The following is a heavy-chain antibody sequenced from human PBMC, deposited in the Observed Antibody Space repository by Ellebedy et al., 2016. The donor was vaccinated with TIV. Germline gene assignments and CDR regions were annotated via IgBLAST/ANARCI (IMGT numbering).Heavy chain of an antibody. CDR3: ASAPYDVYRYFHL. V-gene: IGHV4-4*07. J-gene: IGHJ2*01. Sequence: MPSETLSLTCTVSGGSNRSYYWSWIRQPAGKGLEWIGRIYPTGSTSYSPTLKNRITMSIDTSKNQFSLKLSSVTAADTAVYFCASAPYDVYRYFHLWGRGTLVAVSS. D-gene: IGHD3-3*01. CDR1: GGSNRSYY. CDR2: IYPTGST.